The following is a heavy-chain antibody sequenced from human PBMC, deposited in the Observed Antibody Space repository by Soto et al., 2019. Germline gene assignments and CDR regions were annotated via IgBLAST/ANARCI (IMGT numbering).Heavy chain of an antibody. CDR2: ISGSGGST. Sequence: GGSLRLSCAASGFTFSSYAMSWVRQAPGKGLEWVSAISGSGGSTYYADSVKGRFTISRDNSKNTLYLQMNSLRAEDTAVYYCAKSLHPAGGNHYYYGMDVWGQGTTVTVSS. V-gene: IGHV3-23*01. D-gene: IGHD2-15*01. CDR3: AKSLHPAGGNHYYYGMDV. CDR1: GFTFSSYA. J-gene: IGHJ6*02.